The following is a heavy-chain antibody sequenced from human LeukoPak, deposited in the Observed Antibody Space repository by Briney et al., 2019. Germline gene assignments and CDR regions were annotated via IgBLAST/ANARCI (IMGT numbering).Heavy chain of an antibody. Sequence: GRSLRLSCAASGFTLSNYGMHWVRQAPGKGLEWEAAIWHDGSRKYYAESVKGRFTISRDNARNTVYVQMDSLRAEDTAVYYCARDEGDSSGYYPGPWGQGTLVTVSS. D-gene: IGHD3-22*01. J-gene: IGHJ5*02. CDR1: GFTLSNYG. V-gene: IGHV3-33*01. CDR3: ARDEGDSSGYYPGP. CDR2: IWHDGSRK.